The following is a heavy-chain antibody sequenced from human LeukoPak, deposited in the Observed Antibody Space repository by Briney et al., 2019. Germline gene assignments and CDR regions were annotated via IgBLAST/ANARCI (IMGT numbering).Heavy chain of an antibody. J-gene: IGHJ4*02. V-gene: IGHV3-7*01. CDR2: IKQDGSER. Sequence: GGSLRLSCAASGFTFSNYWMSWVRQAPGKGLEWVASIKQDGSERYYLDSVKGRFTISRDNAKNSLYLQMNTLRAEDTAVYYCARAYGDYGYYFDYWGQGTLVTVSS. D-gene: IGHD4-17*01. CDR1: GFTFSNYW. CDR3: ARAYGDYGYYFDY.